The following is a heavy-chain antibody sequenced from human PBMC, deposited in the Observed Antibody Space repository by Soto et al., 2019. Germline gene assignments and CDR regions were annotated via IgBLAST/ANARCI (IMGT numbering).Heavy chain of an antibody. Sequence: QLQLQESGPGLVKPSETLSLTCTVSGDSISSSSNHWGWIRQPPGKGLEWIGNIYYSENTYYNPSLKSRVTISVDTSKNQFSLRLTSVTAADTAVYYCATPPPYGPLDYWGQGTLVTVSS. V-gene: IGHV4-39*01. CDR1: GDSISSSSNH. D-gene: IGHD4-17*01. CDR3: ATPPPYGPLDY. CDR2: IYYSENT. J-gene: IGHJ4*02.